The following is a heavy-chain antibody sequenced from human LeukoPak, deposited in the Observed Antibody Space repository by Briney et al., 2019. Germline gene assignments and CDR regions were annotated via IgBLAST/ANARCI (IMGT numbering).Heavy chain of an antibody. CDR3: ANLPGYYYYGMDV. CDR2: INPNSGGT. Sequence: ASVNVSCKASGYTFTGYFMHWVRQAPGQGLEWMGWINPNSGGTNYAQKFQGRVTMTRDTSISTAYMELSRLRSDDTAVYYCANLPGYYYYGMDVWGQGTTVTVSS. J-gene: IGHJ6*02. CDR1: GYTFTGYF. V-gene: IGHV1-2*02.